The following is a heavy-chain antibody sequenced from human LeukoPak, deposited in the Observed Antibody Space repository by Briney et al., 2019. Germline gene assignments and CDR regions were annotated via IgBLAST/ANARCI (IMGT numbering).Heavy chain of an antibody. CDR2: ISGSGGST. V-gene: IGHV3-23*01. CDR3: ARAPRSRGGLLRSGGYYFDY. J-gene: IGHJ4*02. D-gene: IGHD6-19*01. Sequence: GGSLRLSCAASGFTFSSYAMSWVRQAPGKGLEWVSAISGSGGSTYYADSVKGRFTISRDNSKNTLYLQMNSLRAEDTAVYYCARAPRSRGGLLRSGGYYFDYWGQGTLVTVSS. CDR1: GFTFSSYA.